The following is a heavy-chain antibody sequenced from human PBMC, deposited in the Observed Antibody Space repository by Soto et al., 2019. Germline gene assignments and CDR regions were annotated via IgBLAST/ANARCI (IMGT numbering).Heavy chain of an antibody. D-gene: IGHD4-4*01. J-gene: IGHJ6*02. V-gene: IGHV5-10-1*01. CDR1: GYSFTSYW. CDR3: ARQPYSNYGMDV. CDR2: IDPSDSYT. Sequence: GESLKISCKGSGYSFTSYWISWVRQMPGKGLEWMGRIDPSDSYTNYSPSFQGHVTISADKSISTAYLQWCSLKASDTAMYYCARQPYSNYGMDVWGRGTTVTVSS.